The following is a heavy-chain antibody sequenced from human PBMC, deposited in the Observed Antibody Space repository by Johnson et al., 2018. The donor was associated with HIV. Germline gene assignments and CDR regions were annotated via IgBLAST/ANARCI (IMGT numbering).Heavy chain of an antibody. J-gene: IGHJ3*02. D-gene: IGHD3-3*02. CDR3: ANLRVSRHDAFDI. Sequence: VQLVESGGGLVQPGGSLRLSCAASGFTVSSNYMSWVRQAPGKGLEWVAVISHDGSNRYYADSVKGRLTISRDNSKNTLYLQMNSLRAEDTAVYYCANLRVSRHDAFDIWGQGTMVTVSS. CDR1: GFTVSSNY. CDR2: ISHDGSNR. V-gene: IGHV3-30*18.